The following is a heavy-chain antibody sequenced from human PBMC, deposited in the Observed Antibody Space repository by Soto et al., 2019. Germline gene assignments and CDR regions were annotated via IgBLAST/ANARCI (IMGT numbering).Heavy chain of an antibody. Sequence: SETLSLTCAVSGGSISSSNWWSWVRQPPGKGLEWIGEIYHSGSTNYNPSLKSRVTISVDKSKNQFSLKLSSVAAADTAVYYCARDRGWNTDYGSGSYYKGYFDYWGQGTLVTVSS. V-gene: IGHV4-4*02. D-gene: IGHD3-10*01. J-gene: IGHJ4*02. CDR3: ARDRGWNTDYGSGSYYKGYFDY. CDR1: GGSISSSNW. CDR2: IYHSGST.